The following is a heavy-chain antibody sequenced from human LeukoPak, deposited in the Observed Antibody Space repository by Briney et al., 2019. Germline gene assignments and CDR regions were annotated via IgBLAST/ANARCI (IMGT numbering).Heavy chain of an antibody. V-gene: IGHV5-51*01. J-gene: IGHJ5*02. CDR1: GYSFTSYW. CDR2: IYPGDSDT. D-gene: IGHD6-6*01. CDR3: ARLEYSSSSGNWFDP. Sequence: GESLKISCKGSGYSFTSYWIGWVRQMPGKGLEWMGIIYPGDSDTRYSPSFQGQVTISADKSISTAYLQWSSLKATDTAMYYYARLEYSSSSGNWFDPWGQGTLVTVSS.